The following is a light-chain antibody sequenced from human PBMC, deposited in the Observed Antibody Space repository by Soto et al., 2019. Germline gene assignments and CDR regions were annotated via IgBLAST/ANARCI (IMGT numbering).Light chain of an antibody. V-gene: IGKV3-20*01. CDR1: QSVGSGS. CDR2: GAS. Sequence: EIVLTQSPGTLSLSPGERATLSCRASQSVGSGSLAWYQQKPGQAPRLLIYGASSRATGIPDRFSGSGSGTDFPLTIRRLEPEDFAVYYCQHYGSSPRRTFGQGTKVEIK. J-gene: IGKJ1*01. CDR3: QHYGSSPRRT.